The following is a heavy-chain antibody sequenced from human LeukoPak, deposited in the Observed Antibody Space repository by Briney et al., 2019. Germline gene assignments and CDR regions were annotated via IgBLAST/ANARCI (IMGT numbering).Heavy chain of an antibody. V-gene: IGHV4-39*01. CDR1: GGSISSSSYY. J-gene: IGHJ4*02. D-gene: IGHD2-2*01. CDR3: ARHPRHDIVVVPAAPDY. Sequence: SETLSLTCTVSGGSISSSSYYWGWIRQPPGKGLEWIGSIYYSGSTYYNPSLKSRVTISVATSKNQFSLKLSSVTAADTAVYYCARHPRHDIVVVPAAPDYWGQGTLVTVSS. CDR2: IYYSGST.